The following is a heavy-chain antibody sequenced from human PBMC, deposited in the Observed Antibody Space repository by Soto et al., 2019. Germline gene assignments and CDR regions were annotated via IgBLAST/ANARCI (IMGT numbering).Heavy chain of an antibody. J-gene: IGHJ6*02. V-gene: IGHV3-30-3*01. CDR1: GFTFSNYA. CDR2: VSFDGSNS. Sequence: QVQLVESGGGVVQPGRSLRLSCAASGFTFSNYAMHWVRQAPGKGLDWVAVVSFDGSNSYYADSVKGRFTIYRDNSKNTLFLQMNSLSPEDTAVYFCARPIVPAIQNHPYYYYGLDVWGQGTTVTVSS. D-gene: IGHD2-2*01. CDR3: ARPIVPAIQNHPYYYYGLDV.